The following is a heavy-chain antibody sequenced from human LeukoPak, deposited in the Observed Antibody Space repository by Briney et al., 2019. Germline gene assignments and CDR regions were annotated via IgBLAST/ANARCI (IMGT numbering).Heavy chain of an antibody. CDR3: AKSRGSGLFDY. Sequence: GGSLRLSCAASGFTFSIYPMSWARQAPGKGLQWVSGISGSGGSTYYADSVKGRFTISRDNSKNTLYVQMNSLRADDTAVYYCAKSRGSGLFDYWGEGTLVTVAS. CDR2: ISGSGGST. D-gene: IGHD3-10*01. CDR1: GFTFSIYP. J-gene: IGHJ4*02. V-gene: IGHV3-23*01.